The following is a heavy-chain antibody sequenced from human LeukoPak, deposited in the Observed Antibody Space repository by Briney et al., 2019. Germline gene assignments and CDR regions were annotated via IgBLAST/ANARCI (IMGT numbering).Heavy chain of an antibody. CDR3: AGGIYYYDRNWFDP. CDR1: GGSISSYY. D-gene: IGHD3-22*01. CDR2: IYYSGST. Sequence: SETLSLTCTVSGGSISSYYWSWIRQPPGKGLEWIGYIYYSGSTNYNPSLKSRVTISVDTSKNQFSLKLSSVTAADTAVYYCAGGIYYYDRNWFDPWGQGTLVTVSS. J-gene: IGHJ5*02. V-gene: IGHV4-59*01.